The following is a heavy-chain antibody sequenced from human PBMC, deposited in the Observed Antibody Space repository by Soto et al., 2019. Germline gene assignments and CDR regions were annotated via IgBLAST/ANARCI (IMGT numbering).Heavy chain of an antibody. Sequence: EVQLVESGGGLVQPGGSLRLSCAASGFTFNNYWMHWVRQAPGKGLVWVSRINSDGSSTSYADSVKGRFSISRDNAKNTLYLQMNSLRAEDTAVYYCARGGYCSGGSCYSHYYYGMDVWGQGTTVTVSS. CDR1: GFTFNNYW. CDR2: INSDGSST. CDR3: ARGGYCSGGSCYSHYYYGMDV. D-gene: IGHD2-15*01. V-gene: IGHV3-74*01. J-gene: IGHJ6*02.